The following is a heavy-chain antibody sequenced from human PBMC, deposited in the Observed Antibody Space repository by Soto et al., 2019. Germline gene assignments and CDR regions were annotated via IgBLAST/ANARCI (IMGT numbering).Heavy chain of an antibody. CDR1: GFTFSNYA. V-gene: IGHV3-23*01. CDR3: AKDSTVTTSLYSYYYGLDV. D-gene: IGHD4-17*01. CDR2: ISGRGGST. J-gene: IGHJ6*02. Sequence: EVQLLESGGGLVQPGGSLRLSCPASGFTFSNYAMSWVRQAPDKGLEWVSAISGRGGSTYYADSVKGRFTISRDNSKNMLFLQMNSLRAEDTALYYCAKDSTVTTSLYSYYYGLDVWGQGTTVTVSS.